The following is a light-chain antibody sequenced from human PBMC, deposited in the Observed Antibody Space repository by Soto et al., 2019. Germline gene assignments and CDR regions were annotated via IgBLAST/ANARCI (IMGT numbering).Light chain of an antibody. CDR2: SNN. Sequence: QSVLTQPPSASGAPGQRVTISCSGSSFNIGSNYVYWYQQLPGTAPKLLIYSNNKQPSGVPDRFSGSKSGTSASLAISGLRSEDEADYYCAAWDDSLSGYVFGTGTKLTVL. J-gene: IGLJ1*01. CDR1: SFNIGSNY. CDR3: AAWDDSLSGYV. V-gene: IGLV1-47*02.